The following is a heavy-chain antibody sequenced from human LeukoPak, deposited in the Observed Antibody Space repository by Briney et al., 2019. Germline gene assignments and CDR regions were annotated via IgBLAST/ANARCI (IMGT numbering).Heavy chain of an antibody. CDR1: GFTFSSYS. Sequence: PGGSLRLSCAASGFTFSSYSMNWVRQAPGKGLEWVSSISSSSSYTYYADSVKGRFAISRDNAKNSLYLQMNSLRAEDTAVYYCAREGGAYSGSYHGVDYWGQGTLVTVSS. V-gene: IGHV3-21*01. D-gene: IGHD1-26*01. J-gene: IGHJ4*02. CDR2: ISSSSSYT. CDR3: AREGGAYSGSYHGVDY.